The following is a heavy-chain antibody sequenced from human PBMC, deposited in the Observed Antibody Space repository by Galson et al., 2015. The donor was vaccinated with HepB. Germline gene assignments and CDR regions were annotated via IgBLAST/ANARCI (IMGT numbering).Heavy chain of an antibody. CDR2: ISNDDSRQ. D-gene: IGHD4-23*01. J-gene: IGHJ6*02. CDR3: ARDIYSYGTVGTMDV. Sequence: SLRRSCAASGFTFSRQGMHWVRQSPGTGLQWVAAISNDDSRQAYADSVKSRLTIPRVNSKNTLYLQVNILRAEDTAVYYCARDIYSYGTVGTMDVWGQGTTVTVS. V-gene: IGHV3-30*03. CDR1: GFTFSRQG.